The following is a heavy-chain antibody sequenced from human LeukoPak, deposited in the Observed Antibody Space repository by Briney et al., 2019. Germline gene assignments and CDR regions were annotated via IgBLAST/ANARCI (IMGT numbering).Heavy chain of an antibody. CDR2: IYYSGST. CDR3: ARERYCSGGSCYSWFDP. Sequence: SETLSLTCTVSGGSISSYYWSWIRQPPGKGLEWIGYIYYSGSTNYNPSLKSRVTISVDTSKNQFSLKLSSVTAADTAVYYCARERYCSGGSCYSWFDPWGQGTLVTVSS. CDR1: GGSISSYY. V-gene: IGHV4-59*12. D-gene: IGHD2-15*01. J-gene: IGHJ5*02.